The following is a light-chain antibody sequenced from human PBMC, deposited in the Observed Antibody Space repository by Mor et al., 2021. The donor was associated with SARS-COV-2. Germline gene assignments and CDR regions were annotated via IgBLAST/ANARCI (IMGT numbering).Light chain of an antibody. CDR1: VSSSY. CDR2: GAS. CDR3: QQDDNSPLT. J-gene: IGKJ4*01. Sequence: VSSSYLAWYQQKPGQAPRLLIYGASSRATGIPDRFSGSGSGTDFTLTISRLEPADFAVYYCQQDDNSPLTFGGGTKVEIK. V-gene: IGKV3-20*01.